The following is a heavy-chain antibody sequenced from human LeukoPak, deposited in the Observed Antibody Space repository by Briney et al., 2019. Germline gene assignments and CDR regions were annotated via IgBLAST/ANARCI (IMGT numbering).Heavy chain of an antibody. CDR3: ARARVAVHFFAY. CDR1: GFTFSSYT. J-gene: IGHJ4*02. CDR2: IIGSGSYT. Sequence: GGSLRLSCAASGFTFSSYTMNWVRQAPGKGLEGVSAIIGSGSYTYYADSVKGRFTISRDNAKNSLYLQMNSLRAEDTAVYYCARARVAVHFFAYWGRGPLVTVPS. D-gene: IGHD6-19*01. V-gene: IGHV3-21*01.